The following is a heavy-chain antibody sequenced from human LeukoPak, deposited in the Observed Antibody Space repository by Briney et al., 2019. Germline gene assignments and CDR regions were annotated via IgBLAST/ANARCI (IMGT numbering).Heavy chain of an antibody. CDR3: AKGSYYGDAFDI. CDR1: GGTFSSYA. J-gene: IGHJ3*02. V-gene: IGHV1-69*13. Sequence: SVKVSCKASGGTFSSYAISWVRQAPGQGLEWMGGIIPIFGTANYAQKFQGRVTITADESTSTAYMELSSLRSEDTAVYYCAKGSYYGDAFDIWGQGTMVTVSS. D-gene: IGHD1-26*01. CDR2: IIPIFGTA.